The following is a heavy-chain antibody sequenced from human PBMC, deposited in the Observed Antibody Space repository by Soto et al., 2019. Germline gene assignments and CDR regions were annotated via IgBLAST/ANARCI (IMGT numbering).Heavy chain of an antibody. J-gene: IGHJ6*02. D-gene: IGHD6-19*01. Sequence: PXESLKISCKGSGYSFTSFWIGWVRQMPGKGLEWMGIIYPGDSDTRYSPSFQGQVTISADKSISTAYLQWSSLKASDTAMYYCARQQRYSSGWGPYYYGTDVWGQGTTVTVSS. CDR2: IYPGDSDT. CDR3: ARQQRYSSGWGPYYYGTDV. V-gene: IGHV5-51*01. CDR1: GYSFTSFW.